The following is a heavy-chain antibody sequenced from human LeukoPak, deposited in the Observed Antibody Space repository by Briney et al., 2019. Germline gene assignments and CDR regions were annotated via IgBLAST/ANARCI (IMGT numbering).Heavy chain of an antibody. D-gene: IGHD2-21*02. CDR3: ARSPIVVVTANNPDYFDY. J-gene: IGHJ4*02. Sequence: ASVKVSCKASGGTFSSYAISWVRQAPGQGLEWMGRIIPIFGTANYAQKFQGRVTITTDESTSTAYMELSSLRSEDTAVYYCARSPIVVVTANNPDYFDYWGQGTLVTVSS. V-gene: IGHV1-69*05. CDR1: GGTFSSYA. CDR2: IIPIFGTA.